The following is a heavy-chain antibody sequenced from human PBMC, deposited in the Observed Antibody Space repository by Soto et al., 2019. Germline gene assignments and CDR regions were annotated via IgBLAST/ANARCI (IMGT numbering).Heavy chain of an antibody. CDR3: ARDSYHYYDSSGDPFDY. J-gene: IGHJ4*02. Sequence: GGSLRLSCAASGFTFSSYWMSWVRQAPGKGLEWVANIKQGGSEKYYVDSVKGRFTISRDNAKNSLYLQMNSLRAEDTAVYYCARDSYHYYDSSGDPFDYWGQGTLVTVSS. V-gene: IGHV3-7*01. D-gene: IGHD3-22*01. CDR1: GFTFSSYW. CDR2: IKQGGSEK.